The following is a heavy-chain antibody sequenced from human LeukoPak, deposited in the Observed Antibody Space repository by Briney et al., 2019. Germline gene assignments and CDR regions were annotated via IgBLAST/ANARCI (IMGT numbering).Heavy chain of an antibody. J-gene: IGHJ4*02. V-gene: IGHV3-72*01. D-gene: IGHD3-10*01. Sequence: PGGSLRLSCAASGFTFSDHYMDWVRQAPGKGLEWVGRTRNKANSYTTEYAASVKGRFTISRDDSKNSLYLQMNSLKTEDTAVYYCARVAVVRGVIIDLDYWGQGTLVTVSS. CDR2: TRNKANSYTT. CDR3: ARVAVVRGVIIDLDY. CDR1: GFTFSDHY.